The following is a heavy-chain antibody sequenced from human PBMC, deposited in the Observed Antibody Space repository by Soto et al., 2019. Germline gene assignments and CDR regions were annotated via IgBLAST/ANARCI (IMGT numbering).Heavy chain of an antibody. V-gene: IGHV1-69*02. CDR3: ARSIQADIGVAGPKDSWFDP. Sequence: QVQLVQSGAEVKRPGSSVKVSCQTSGGTFRTYTINWVRQAPGQGLEWMGRITPILDVANYAQKFQGRGTITADKSTSTAHMELRSLRSEETAVDYCARSIQADIGVAGPKDSWFDPWGQGTLATVSS. CDR2: ITPILDVA. D-gene: IGHD6-19*01. CDR1: GGTFRTYT. J-gene: IGHJ5*02.